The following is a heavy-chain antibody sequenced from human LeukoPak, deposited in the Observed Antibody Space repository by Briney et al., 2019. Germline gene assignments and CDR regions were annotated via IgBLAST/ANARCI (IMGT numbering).Heavy chain of an antibody. J-gene: IGHJ4*02. CDR1: GFTFGDYA. D-gene: IGHD1-26*01. CDR2: IKQDGSEK. CDR3: ARDKVVGATLFDY. V-gene: IGHV3-7*01. Sequence: GGSLRLSCTASGFTFGDYAMSWIRQAPGRGLEWVANIKQDGSEKYYVDSVKGRFTISRVNAKNSLYLQMNSLRAEDTAVYYCARDKVVGATLFDYWGQGTLVTVSS.